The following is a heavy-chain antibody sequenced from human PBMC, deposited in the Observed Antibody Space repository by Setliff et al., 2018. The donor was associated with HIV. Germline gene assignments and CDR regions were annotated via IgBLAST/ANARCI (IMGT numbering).Heavy chain of an antibody. J-gene: IGHJ4*01. CDR1: ENTFSNYY. CDR2: INPSGGRT. Sequence: ASVKVSCKAPENTFSNYYLHWVRQAPGQGLEWMGIINPSGGRTNYAQKFQGRVTMTRDTSTSTVYMELSSLRSEDTAVYYCARNQGDSSGWYAGDYWGHGTQVTVSS. CDR3: ARNQGDSSGWYAGDY. V-gene: IGHV1-46*01. D-gene: IGHD6-19*01.